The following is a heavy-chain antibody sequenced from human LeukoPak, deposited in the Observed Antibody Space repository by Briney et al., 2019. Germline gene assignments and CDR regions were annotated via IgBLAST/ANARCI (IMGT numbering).Heavy chain of an antibody. CDR3: AKAAGYSYGYLTYYYYGMDV. CDR2: ISYDGSNK. J-gene: IGHJ6*02. Sequence: PGGSLRLSCAASGFTFSSYGMHWVRQAPGKGLEWVAVISYDGSNKYYADSVKGRFTISRDNSKNTLYLQMNSLRAEDTAVYYCAKAAGYSYGYLTYYYYGMDVWGQGTTVTVSS. V-gene: IGHV3-30*18. D-gene: IGHD5-18*01. CDR1: GFTFSSYG.